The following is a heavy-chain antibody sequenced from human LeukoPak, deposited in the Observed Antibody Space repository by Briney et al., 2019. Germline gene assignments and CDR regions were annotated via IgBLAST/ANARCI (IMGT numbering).Heavy chain of an antibody. CDR3: ARDGKQWRLLSVRSIDY. CDR2: ISSSSSYI. CDR1: GFTFSSYS. Sequence: GGSLRLSCAASGFTFSSYSMNWVRQAPGKGLEWVSSISSSSSYIYYADSVKGRFTISRDNAKNSLYLQMNSLRAEDTAVYYCARDGKQWRLLSVRSIDYWGQGTLVTVSS. V-gene: IGHV3-21*01. D-gene: IGHD3-3*01. J-gene: IGHJ4*02.